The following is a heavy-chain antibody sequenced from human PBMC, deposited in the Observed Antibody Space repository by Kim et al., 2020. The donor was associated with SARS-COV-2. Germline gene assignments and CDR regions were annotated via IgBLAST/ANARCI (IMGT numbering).Heavy chain of an antibody. J-gene: IGHJ4*02. CDR2: ISYDGSNK. CDR1: GFTFSSYA. Sequence: GGSLRLSCAASGFTFSSYAMHWVRQAPGKGLEWVAVISYDGSNKYYADSVKGRFTISRDNSKNTLYLQMNSLRAEDTAVYYCARPYSGSYGGYFDYWGQGTLVTVPS. V-gene: IGHV3-30*04. D-gene: IGHD1-26*01. CDR3: ARPYSGSYGGYFDY.